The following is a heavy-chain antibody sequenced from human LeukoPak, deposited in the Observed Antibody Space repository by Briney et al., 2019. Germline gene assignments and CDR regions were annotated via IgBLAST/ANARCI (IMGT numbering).Heavy chain of an antibody. V-gene: IGHV3-23*01. CDR3: AKSDCGSDGCKLLNY. CDR2: INGSGDAT. CDR1: GFIFSHYT. D-gene: IGHD2-21*01. Sequence: GGSLRLPCAASGFIFSHYTMTWVRQAPGKGLEWVSSINGSGDATKYADSVMGRFTISRDNSKNTVSLQMNSMRAEDTAVYYCAKSDCGSDGCKLLNYWGQGTLVTASS. J-gene: IGHJ4*02.